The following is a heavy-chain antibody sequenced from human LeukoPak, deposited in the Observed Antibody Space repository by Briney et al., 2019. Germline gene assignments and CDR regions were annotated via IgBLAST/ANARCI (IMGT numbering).Heavy chain of an antibody. Sequence: SVKVSCKASGGTFSSYAISWVRQAPGQGLEWMGGIIPIFGTANYAQKFQGRVTITADESTSTAYMELSSLGSEDTAVYYCARGKRRDGYNLDYWGQGTLVTVSS. D-gene: IGHD5-24*01. CDR3: ARGKRRDGYNLDY. V-gene: IGHV1-69*13. CDR1: GGTFSSYA. J-gene: IGHJ4*02. CDR2: IIPIFGTA.